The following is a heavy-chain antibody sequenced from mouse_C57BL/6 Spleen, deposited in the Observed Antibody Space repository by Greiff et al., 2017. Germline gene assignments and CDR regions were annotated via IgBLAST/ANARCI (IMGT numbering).Heavy chain of an antibody. V-gene: IGHV1-15*01. Sequence: QVQLQQSGAELVRPGASVTLSCTASGYTFTDYEMHWVKQTPVHGLEWIGAIDPETGGTAYNQKFKGKAILTADKSASTAYMELRSLTSEDSAVYYCTRGGYSNYGAYWGQGTLVTVSA. J-gene: IGHJ3*01. CDR2: IDPETGGT. CDR1: GYTFTDYE. D-gene: IGHD2-5*01. CDR3: TRGGYSNYGAY.